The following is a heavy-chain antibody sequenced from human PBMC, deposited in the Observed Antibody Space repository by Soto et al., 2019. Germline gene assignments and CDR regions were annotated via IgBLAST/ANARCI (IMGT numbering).Heavy chain of an antibody. CDR2: IKPDGSEK. J-gene: IGHJ3*02. CDR3: ARGDYYDNSGPFSDAFDI. Sequence: EVQLVESGGGLVQPGGSVRLSCAASGFTFSSYWMSWVRQAPGRGLEWVANIKPDGSEKYYVDSVKGRFTMSRDNVKNSLCVQMNRLRAEDTAVYYCARGDYYDNSGPFSDAFDIGGQGTMVTVSS. D-gene: IGHD3-22*01. CDR1: GFTFSSYW. V-gene: IGHV3-7*04.